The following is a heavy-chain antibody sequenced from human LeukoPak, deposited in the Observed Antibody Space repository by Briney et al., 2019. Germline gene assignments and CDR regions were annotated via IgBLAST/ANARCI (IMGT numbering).Heavy chain of an antibody. CDR3: SSGIAVAGTDYFDY. Sequence: GGSLRLSCAASGFTFSSYWMSWVRQAPGKGLEWVANIKQDGSEKYYVDSVKGRFTISRDNAKNSLYLQMNSLRAEDTAVYYCSSGIAVAGTDYFDYWGQGTLVTVSS. V-gene: IGHV3-7*01. CDR1: GFTFSSYW. CDR2: IKQDGSEK. J-gene: IGHJ4*02. D-gene: IGHD6-19*01.